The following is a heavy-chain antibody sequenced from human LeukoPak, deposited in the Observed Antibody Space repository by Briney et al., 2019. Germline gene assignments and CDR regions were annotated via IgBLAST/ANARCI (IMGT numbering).Heavy chain of an antibody. D-gene: IGHD3-10*01. CDR1: GLTFSSYW. CDR2: IKQDGSEK. J-gene: IGHJ4*02. V-gene: IGHV3-7*01. CDR3: ARRDMVRGGSDY. Sequence: PGGSLRLSCAASGLTFSSYWMSWVRQAPGKGLEWVANIKQDGSEKYYVDSVKGRFTISRDNAKNSLYLQMNSLRAEDTAVYYCARRDMVRGGSDYWGQGTLVTVSS.